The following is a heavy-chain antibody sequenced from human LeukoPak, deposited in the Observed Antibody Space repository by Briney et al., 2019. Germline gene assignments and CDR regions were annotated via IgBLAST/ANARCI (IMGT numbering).Heavy chain of an antibody. D-gene: IGHD3-3*01. CDR3: ARDALLRFLEWSQYYYYGMDV. Sequence: GASVKVSCKASGYTFTGYYMHWVRQAPGQGLEWMGRISPILGIANYAQKFQGRVTITADKSTSTAYMELSSLRSEDTAVYYCARDALLRFLEWSQYYYYGMDVWGQGTTVTVSS. CDR2: ISPILGIA. CDR1: GYTFTGYY. J-gene: IGHJ6*02. V-gene: IGHV1-69*04.